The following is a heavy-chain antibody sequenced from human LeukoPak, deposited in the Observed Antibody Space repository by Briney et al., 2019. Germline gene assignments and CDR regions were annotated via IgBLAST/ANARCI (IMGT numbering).Heavy chain of an antibody. CDR2: IFTTGTT. Sequence: SETLSLTCNVPSDKISSYYWNWIRQPAGKGLEWVGRIFTTGTTNYSPSLKSRVTISMDRSKNQFYLNLSSVTAADTAVYYCARGVTLFGGHYMDVWGKGTTVTVSS. D-gene: IGHD3-3*01. V-gene: IGHV4-4*07. CDR3: ARGVTLFGGHYMDV. J-gene: IGHJ6*03. CDR1: SDKISSYY.